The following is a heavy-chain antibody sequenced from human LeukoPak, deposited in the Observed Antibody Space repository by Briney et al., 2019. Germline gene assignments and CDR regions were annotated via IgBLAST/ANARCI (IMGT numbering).Heavy chain of an antibody. J-gene: IGHJ4*02. V-gene: IGHV4-59*01. CDR3: ARDGGNGSDY. D-gene: IGHD4-23*01. CDR1: GGSISRYC. Sequence: SETLSLTCTVSGGSISRYCWSWIRQPPGKGLEWIGYIYYSGSTNYNPSLKSRVTISVDTSKNQFSLKLSSVTAADTAVYYCARDGGNGSDYWGQGTLVTVSS. CDR2: IYYSGST.